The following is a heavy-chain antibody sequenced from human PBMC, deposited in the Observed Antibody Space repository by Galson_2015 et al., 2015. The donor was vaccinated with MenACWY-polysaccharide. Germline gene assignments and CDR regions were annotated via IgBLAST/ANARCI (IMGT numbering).Heavy chain of an antibody. V-gene: IGHV3-23*01. Sequence: SLRLSCAASGFTFSNYAMTWVRQAPGKGLEWVSSFDGSGGHPYYADSVRGRFAVSRDDSKNTLYLEMNSLRVDDTALYYCAISRGFSSGWKYFDYWGQGTLVTVSA. CDR1: GFTFSNYA. CDR2: FDGSGGHP. D-gene: IGHD6-19*01. J-gene: IGHJ4*02. CDR3: AISRGFSSGWKYFDY.